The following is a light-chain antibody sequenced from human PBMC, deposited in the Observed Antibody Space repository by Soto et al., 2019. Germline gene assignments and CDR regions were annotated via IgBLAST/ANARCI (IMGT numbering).Light chain of an antibody. CDR1: QSVSSSY. CDR2: GAS. J-gene: IGKJ1*01. Sequence: EIVLIQSPATLSLSPGARATLSCRARQSVSSSYLAWYQQKPGQAPRLLIYGASSRATGIPDRFSGSGSGTDFTLTISRLEPEDFAVYYCQQYGTSPWTFGQGTKVDIK. V-gene: IGKV3-20*01. CDR3: QQYGTSPWT.